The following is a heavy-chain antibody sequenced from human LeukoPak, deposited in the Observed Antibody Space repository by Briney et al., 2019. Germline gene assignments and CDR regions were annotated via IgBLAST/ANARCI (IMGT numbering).Heavy chain of an antibody. CDR3: AKAVADSSGHYWVYFDY. D-gene: IGHD6-19*01. J-gene: IGHJ4*02. CDR1: GFTFRSYS. Sequence: GESLRLSCAASGFTFRSYSMHWVRQAPGKGLEWVSFISSSSSHIYYADSVKGRFTISRDNAKNSLYLQMDSLRAEGTAVYYCAKAVADSSGHYWVYFDYWGQGILVTVSS. CDR2: ISSSSSHI. V-gene: IGHV3-21*01.